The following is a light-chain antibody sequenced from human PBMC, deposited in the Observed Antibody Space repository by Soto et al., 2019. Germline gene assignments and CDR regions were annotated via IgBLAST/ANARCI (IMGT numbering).Light chain of an antibody. CDR3: QQYESYSPWT. V-gene: IGKV1-5*01. J-gene: IGKJ1*01. Sequence: DIQMTQSPSALSASVGDRATITCRASQSISSWLAWYQQKPGKAPKLLIYDASTLQSGVPSRYSGSGSGTEFTLTISNLQPDDFATYYCQQYESYSPWTFGQGTKVYIK. CDR1: QSISSW. CDR2: DAS.